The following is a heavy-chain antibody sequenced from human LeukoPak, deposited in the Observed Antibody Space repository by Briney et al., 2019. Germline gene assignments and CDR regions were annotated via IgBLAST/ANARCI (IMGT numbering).Heavy chain of an antibody. Sequence: PGGSLRLSCAASGFTFSSYAMHWVRQAPGKRLEWVAVISYDGSNKYYADSVKGRFTISRDNSKNTLYLQMNSLRAEDTAVCYCARGHVDTASDYFDYWGQGTLVTVSS. D-gene: IGHD5-18*01. CDR3: ARGHVDTASDYFDY. V-gene: IGHV3-30-3*01. CDR2: ISYDGSNK. J-gene: IGHJ4*02. CDR1: GFTFSSYA.